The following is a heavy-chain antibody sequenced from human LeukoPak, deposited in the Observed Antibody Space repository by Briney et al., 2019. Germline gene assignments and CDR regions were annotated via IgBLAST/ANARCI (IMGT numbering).Heavy chain of an antibody. CDR1: GYTLTELS. CDR3: ATWSCSGGSCYSGLRDY. CDR2: FDPEDGET. V-gene: IGHV1-24*01. J-gene: IGHJ4*02. D-gene: IGHD2-15*01. Sequence: ASVKVSCKVSGYTLTELSMHWVRQAPGKGLEWMGGFDPEDGETIYAQKFRGRVTMTEDTSKDTAYMELSSLRSEDTAVYYCATWSCSGGSCYSGLRDYWGQGTLVTVSS.